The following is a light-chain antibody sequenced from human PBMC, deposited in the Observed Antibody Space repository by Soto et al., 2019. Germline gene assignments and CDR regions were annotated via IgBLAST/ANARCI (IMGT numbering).Light chain of an antibody. CDR3: QQSYSNPRT. J-gene: IGKJ1*01. CDR1: QSISSY. CDR2: AAS. V-gene: IGKV1-39*01. Sequence: DIQMTQSPSSLSASVGDRVTITCRASQSISSYLNWYQQKPGKAPKLLMYAASSLQSGVPSRFSCSGSGTDFTLTISSLQPEDFAIYYCQQSYSNPRTFGQGTKVEIK.